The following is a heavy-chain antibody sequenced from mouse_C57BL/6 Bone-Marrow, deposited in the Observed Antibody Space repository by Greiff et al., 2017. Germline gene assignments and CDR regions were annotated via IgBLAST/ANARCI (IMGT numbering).Heavy chain of an antibody. D-gene: IGHD1-1*01. CDR3: TRSGSSYGCAY. J-gene: IGHJ3*01. CDR1: GYTFTDYE. Sequence: VQLQQSGAELVRPGASVTLSCKASGYTFTDYEMHWVKQTPVHGLEWIGAIDPETGGTAYNQKFKGKAILTADKSSSTAYMELRSLTSEDSAVYYCTRSGSSYGCAYWGQGTLVTVSA. V-gene: IGHV1-15*01. CDR2: IDPETGGT.